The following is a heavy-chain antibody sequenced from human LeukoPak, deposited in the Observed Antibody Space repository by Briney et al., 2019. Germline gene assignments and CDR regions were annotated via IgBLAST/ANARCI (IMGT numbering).Heavy chain of an antibody. CDR1: GFTFSSYE. CDR2: ISSSGSTI. D-gene: IGHD3-10*02. J-gene: IGHJ6*04. V-gene: IGHV3-48*03. Sequence: GGSLRLSCAASGFTFSSYEMNWVRQAPGKGLEWVSYISSSGSTIYYADSVKGRFTISRDNAKNSLYLQMNSLRAEDTAVYYCAELGITMSGGVWGKGTSATIPP. CDR3: AELGITMSGGV.